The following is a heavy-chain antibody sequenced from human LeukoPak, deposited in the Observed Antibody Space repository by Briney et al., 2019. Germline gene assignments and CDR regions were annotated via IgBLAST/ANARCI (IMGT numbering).Heavy chain of an antibody. CDR3: ARGGPRYSSGWYGDY. D-gene: IGHD6-19*01. J-gene: IGHJ4*02. V-gene: IGHV3-21*01. CDR1: GFTFSSYS. CDR2: ISSSSSYI. Sequence: SGGSLRLSCAASGFTFSSYSMNWVRQAPGKGLEWVSSISSSSSYIYYADSVKGRFTISRDNAKNSLYLQMNSLRAEDTAVYYCARGGPRYSSGWYGDYWGQGTLVTVSS.